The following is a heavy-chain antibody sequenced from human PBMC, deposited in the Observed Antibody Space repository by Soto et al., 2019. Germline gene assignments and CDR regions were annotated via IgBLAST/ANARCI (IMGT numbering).Heavy chain of an antibody. Sequence: QTLSLPSAISGDSVSSNSAACNWIRRSPSRGLEWLGRTYYRSKWYNDYAVSVKSRITINPDTSKNQFSLQLNSVTPEDTAVYYCARGFEGWYPSWFDPWGQGTLVTVSS. V-gene: IGHV6-1*01. D-gene: IGHD6-19*01. CDR2: TYYRSKWYN. CDR3: ARGFEGWYPSWFDP. J-gene: IGHJ5*02. CDR1: GDSVSSNSAA.